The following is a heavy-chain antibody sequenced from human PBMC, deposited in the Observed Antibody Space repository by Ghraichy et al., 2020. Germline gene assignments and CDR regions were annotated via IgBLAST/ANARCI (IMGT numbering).Heavy chain of an antibody. CDR3: AKDRIRYSSSCPTSY. J-gene: IGHJ4*02. Sequence: GSRRLSCAASGFTFSSYGMHWVRQAPGKGLEWVAVISYDGSNKYYADSVKGRFTISRDNSKNTLYLQMNSLRAEDTAVYYCAKDRIRYSSSCPTSYWGQGTLVTVSS. CDR1: GFTFSSYG. V-gene: IGHV3-30*18. CDR2: ISYDGSNK. D-gene: IGHD6-13*01.